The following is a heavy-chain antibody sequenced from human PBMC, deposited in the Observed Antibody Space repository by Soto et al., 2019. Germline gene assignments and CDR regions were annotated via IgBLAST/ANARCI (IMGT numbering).Heavy chain of an antibody. D-gene: IGHD3-10*01. Sequence: QMPLVQSGAEVKKTGSSVKVSCTASGYTFTYRYLHWVRQAPVQALEWMGWITGLNGDTNFAQKFQGRVTITRDRSMTTASMELSSLTSDDTGIYYCATPGAYGGPSYGMDVWGQGTSVTVSS. CDR3: ATPGAYGGPSYGMDV. V-gene: IGHV1-45*02. CDR1: GYTFTYRY. J-gene: IGHJ6*02. CDR2: ITGLNGDT.